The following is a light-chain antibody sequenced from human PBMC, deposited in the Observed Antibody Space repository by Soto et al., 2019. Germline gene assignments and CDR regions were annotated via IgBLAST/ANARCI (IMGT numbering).Light chain of an antibody. CDR3: QQYKGYPYT. J-gene: IGKJ2*01. V-gene: IGKV1-5*01. Sequence: DIQMTQSPSTLSASVGDRVTITCRASQSISSWLAWYHQKPGQAPNLLIYDASSLESGVPSRFSGSGSGTEFTLTISGLQPDDFATYYCQQYKGYPYTFGQGTKLEIK. CDR2: DAS. CDR1: QSISSW.